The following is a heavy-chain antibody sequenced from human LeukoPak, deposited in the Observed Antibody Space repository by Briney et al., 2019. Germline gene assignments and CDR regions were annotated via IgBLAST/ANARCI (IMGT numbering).Heavy chain of an antibody. V-gene: IGHV1-2*02. Sequence: ASVKVSCKASGCTFTGYYMHWVRQAPGQGLEWMGWINPNSGGTNYAQKFQGRVTMTRDTSISTAYMELSRLRSDDTAVYYCARTVTDYYYYYMDVWGKGITVTISS. CDR1: GCTFTGYY. J-gene: IGHJ6*03. CDR3: ARTVTDYYYYYMDV. CDR2: INPNSGGT. D-gene: IGHD4-17*01.